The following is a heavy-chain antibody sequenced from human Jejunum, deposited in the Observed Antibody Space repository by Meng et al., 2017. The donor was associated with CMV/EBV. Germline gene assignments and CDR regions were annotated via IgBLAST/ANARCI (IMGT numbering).Heavy chain of an antibody. Sequence: CSVSGGSISSSTYYWTWIRQHPGKGLDYIGNIYYSGSTYYRPSLRSRVTISLDTSKNQFSLRLRSVTAADTAVYYCASWSGEAIDYWGQGTLVTSPQ. CDR1: GGSISSSTYY. CDR2: IYYSGST. V-gene: IGHV4-31*03. J-gene: IGHJ4*02. CDR3: ASWSGEAIDY. D-gene: IGHD3-3*01.